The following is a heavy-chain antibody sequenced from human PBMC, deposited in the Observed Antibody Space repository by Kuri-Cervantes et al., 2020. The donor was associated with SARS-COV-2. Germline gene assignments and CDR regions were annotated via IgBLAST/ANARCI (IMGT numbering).Heavy chain of an antibody. CDR3: TTSMIVSAAHYFDY. V-gene: IGHV3-21*01. CDR1: GFTFSSYS. J-gene: IGHJ4*02. Sequence: GESLKISCAASGFTFSSYSMNWVRQAPGKGLEWVSCIDGYSPYIHYADSVKGRFTISRDNAKSSVFLQMNSLRAEDTAVYYCTTSMIVSAAHYFDYWGQGILVTVSS. D-gene: IGHD3-22*01. CDR2: IDGYSPYI.